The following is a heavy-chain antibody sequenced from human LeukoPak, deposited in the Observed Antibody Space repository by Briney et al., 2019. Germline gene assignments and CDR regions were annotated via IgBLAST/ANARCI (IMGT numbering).Heavy chain of an antibody. CDR2: IYTDGRT. J-gene: IGHJ4*02. CDR1: GFTVSNNY. Sequence: GGSLRLSCAASGFTVSNNYLSWVRQAPGKGVGWVSIIYTDGRTYYADSVKGRFTISRDNSKNTLYLQMNSLRADDTAVYYCAREQPPGVYFDYWGQGTLVTVSS. V-gene: IGHV3-53*01. D-gene: IGHD3-10*01. CDR3: AREQPPGVYFDY.